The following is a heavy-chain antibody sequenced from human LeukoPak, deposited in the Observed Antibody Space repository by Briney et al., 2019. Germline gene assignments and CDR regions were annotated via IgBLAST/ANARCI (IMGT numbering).Heavy chain of an antibody. CDR1: GFTFSDYY. CDR2: ISSSGSTI. CDR3: ARGARDSGSYYGDYYYYMDV. J-gene: IGHJ6*03. Sequence: GSLRLSCAASGFTFSDYYMSWIRQAPGKGLEWVSYISSSGSTIYYADSVKGRFTISRDNAKNSLYLQMNSLRAEDTAVYYCARGARDSGSYYGDYYYYMDVWGKGTTVTVSS. V-gene: IGHV3-11*01. D-gene: IGHD1-26*01.